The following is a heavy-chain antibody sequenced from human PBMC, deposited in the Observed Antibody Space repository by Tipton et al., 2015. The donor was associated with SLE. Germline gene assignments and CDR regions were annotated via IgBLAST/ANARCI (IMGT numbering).Heavy chain of an antibody. CDR3: ARGGGDSVAAFDI. CDR2: IHFSGST. CDR1: GASISSHY. J-gene: IGHJ3*02. V-gene: IGHV4-59*11. Sequence: TLSLTCTVSGASISSHYWTWIRQSPGKGLEWIGYIHFSGSTNYNLSLNTRVTISVDTSKRHFSLKLTSVTAADTAVYYCARGGGDSVAAFDIWGQGTLVTVSS. D-gene: IGHD2-21*01.